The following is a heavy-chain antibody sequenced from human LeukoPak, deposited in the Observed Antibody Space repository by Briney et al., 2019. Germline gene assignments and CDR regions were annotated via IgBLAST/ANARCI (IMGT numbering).Heavy chain of an antibody. Sequence: PGRSLTLSCLASGFILSSYWMHWVRQVPGKGMVWVARINPGGSSITYADSVKGRFTISRDNDKNTLYLQMDSLRAEDTGVYYCARSNQADDYWGQGTLVTVSS. V-gene: IGHV3-74*01. CDR3: ARSNQADDY. CDR1: GFILSSYW. D-gene: IGHD1-14*01. CDR2: INPGGSSI. J-gene: IGHJ4*02.